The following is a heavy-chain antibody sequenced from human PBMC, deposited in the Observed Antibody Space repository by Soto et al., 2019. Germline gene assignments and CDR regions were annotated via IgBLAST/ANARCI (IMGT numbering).Heavy chain of an antibody. CDR3: ARGWADLPEWSAYYYYGMDV. Sequence: ASVKVSCKASGYTFTGCYMHWVRQAPGQGLEWMGWINPNSGGTNYAQKFQGWVTMTRDTSISTAYMELSRLRSDDTAVYYCARGWADLPEWSAYYYYGMDVWGQGTTVTVS. D-gene: IGHD3-3*01. CDR1: GYTFTGCY. J-gene: IGHJ6*02. CDR2: INPNSGGT. V-gene: IGHV1-2*04.